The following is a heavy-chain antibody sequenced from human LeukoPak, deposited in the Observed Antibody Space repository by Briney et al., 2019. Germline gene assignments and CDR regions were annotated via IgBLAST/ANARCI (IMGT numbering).Heavy chain of an antibody. V-gene: IGHV1-69*04. CDR2: IIPILGIA. CDR3: ARDHGNGGGY. J-gene: IGHJ4*02. CDR1: GGTFSSYA. D-gene: IGHD3-16*01. Sequence: ASVKLSCKASGGTFSSYAISWVRQAPGQGLEWMGRIIPILGIANYAQKFQGRVTITADKSTSTAYMELSSLRSEDTAVYYCARDHGNGGGYWGQGTLVTVSS.